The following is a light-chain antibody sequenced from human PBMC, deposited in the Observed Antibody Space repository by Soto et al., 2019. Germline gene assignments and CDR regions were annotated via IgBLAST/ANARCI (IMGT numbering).Light chain of an antibody. V-gene: IGLV2-14*01. Sequence: QSVLTQPASVSGSPGQSTTISCTGTSSDVGANIFVSWYQQHPGKVPKLMIYTVSSRPSGVSQRFSGSKSGNTASLTIPGLQAEDEADYYCSSFTTDSTYVFGTGTKVTVL. CDR2: TVS. CDR1: SSDVGANIF. J-gene: IGLJ1*01. CDR3: SSFTTDSTYV.